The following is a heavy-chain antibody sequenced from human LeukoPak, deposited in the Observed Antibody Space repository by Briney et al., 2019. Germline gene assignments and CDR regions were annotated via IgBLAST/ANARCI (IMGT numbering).Heavy chain of an antibody. D-gene: IGHD4-17*01. CDR2: ISSSSSYI. Sequence: GGSLRLSCAASGFTFSSYSMNWVRQAPGKGLEWVSSISSSSSYIYYADSVKGRFTISRDNAKNSLYLQMNSLRAEDTAVYYCARDYGDYGGYYFDYWGQGTLVTVSS. V-gene: IGHV3-21*01. J-gene: IGHJ4*02. CDR1: GFTFSSYS. CDR3: ARDYGDYGGYYFDY.